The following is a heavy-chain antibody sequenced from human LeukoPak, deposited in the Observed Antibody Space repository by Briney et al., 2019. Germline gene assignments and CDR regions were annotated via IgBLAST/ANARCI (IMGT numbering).Heavy chain of an antibody. J-gene: IGHJ4*02. V-gene: IGHV3-7*01. Sequence: GGSLRLSCAASGFTFSSYWMSWVRQAPGKGLEWVANIKQDGSEKYYVDSVKGRFTISRDNAKNTLYLQMNSLRAEDSALYYCARDSHYYDSSGYLDWGQGTLVTVSS. CDR3: ARDSHYYDSSGYLD. D-gene: IGHD3-22*01. CDR1: GFTFSSYW. CDR2: IKQDGSEK.